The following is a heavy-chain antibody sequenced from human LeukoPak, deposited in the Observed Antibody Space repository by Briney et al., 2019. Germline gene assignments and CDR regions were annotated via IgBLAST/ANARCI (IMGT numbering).Heavy chain of an antibody. CDR2: ISWNSGSI. Sequence: PGRSLRLSCAASGFTFDDYAMHWVRQAPGKGLEWVSGISWNSGSIGYADSVKGRFTISRDNAKNSLYLQMNSLRAEDTALYYCAKDVKSYGDYQRSWYFDLWGRGTLVTVSS. CDR1: GFTFDDYA. J-gene: IGHJ2*01. V-gene: IGHV3-9*01. CDR3: AKDVKSYGDYQRSWYFDL. D-gene: IGHD4-17*01.